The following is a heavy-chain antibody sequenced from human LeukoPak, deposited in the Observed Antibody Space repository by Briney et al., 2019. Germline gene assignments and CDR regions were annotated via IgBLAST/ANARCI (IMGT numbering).Heavy chain of an antibody. D-gene: IGHD5-18*01. CDR2: ISWNSGSI. CDR1: GFTFDDYA. CDR3: AKDMYSYGSTVVTAHFDY. J-gene: IGHJ4*02. V-gene: IGHV3-9*01. Sequence: PGGSLRLSCAASGFTFDDYAMHWVRQAPGKGLEWVSGISWNSGSIGYADSAKGRFTISRDNAKNSLYLQMNSLRAEDTALYYCAKDMYSYGSTVVTAHFDYWGQGTLVTVSS.